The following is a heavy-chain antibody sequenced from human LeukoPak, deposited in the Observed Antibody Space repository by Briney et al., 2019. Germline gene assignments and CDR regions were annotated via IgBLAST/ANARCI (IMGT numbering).Heavy chain of an antibody. CDR1: GFTFSSHW. CDR2: IKQDGSEK. Sequence: GGSLRLSCAASGFTFSSHWMSWVRQAPGKGLEWVAHIKQDGSEKQYMDSVRGRFTISRDNTKNSMYLQMDSLRDEDTAVYYCARAGRSFYGGSSDYWGQGTLVTVSS. D-gene: IGHD4-23*01. J-gene: IGHJ4*02. V-gene: IGHV3-7*01. CDR3: ARAGRSFYGGSSDY.